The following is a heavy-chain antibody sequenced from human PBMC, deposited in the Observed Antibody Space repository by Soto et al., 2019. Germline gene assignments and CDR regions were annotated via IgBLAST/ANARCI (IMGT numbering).Heavy chain of an antibody. J-gene: IGHJ4*02. V-gene: IGHV3-9*01. D-gene: IGHD1-1*01. CDR2: ISWNSGSK. CDR3: AKSRKPLPTGACLDY. CDR1: GFTFENFA. Sequence: GGSLRLSCAASGFTFENFAMHWVRQVPGKGLEWVSGISWNSGSKGYAESVKGRFSISRDNAKKSVHLQMNSLRDEDTAFYYCAKSRKPLPTGACLDYWGQGTLVTVSS.